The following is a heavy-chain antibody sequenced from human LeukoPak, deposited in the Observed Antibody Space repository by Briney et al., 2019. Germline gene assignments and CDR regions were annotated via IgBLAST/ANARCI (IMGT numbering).Heavy chain of an antibody. CDR1: GFTFSSYS. J-gene: IGHJ5*02. CDR3: ARDRAGSYDWFDP. CDR2: ISSSSSYI. V-gene: IGHV3-21*01. Sequence: GGSLRLSCAASGFTFSSYSMNWVRQAPGKGLEWVSSISSSSSYIYYADSVKGRFTISRDNAKNSLYLQMNSLRAEDTAVYYCARDRAGSYDWFDPWGQGTLVTVSS. D-gene: IGHD1-26*01.